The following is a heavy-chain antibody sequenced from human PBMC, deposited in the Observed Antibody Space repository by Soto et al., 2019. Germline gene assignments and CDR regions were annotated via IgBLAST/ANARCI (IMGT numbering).Heavy chain of an antibody. V-gene: IGHV3-23*01. CDR2: ISGSGETT. CDR3: ARVHTPVGVVITTAFDI. J-gene: IGHJ3*02. CDR1: GFTFTTYA. D-gene: IGHD3-22*01. Sequence: GGSLRLSCAASGFTFTTYAMNWVRQAPGKGLEWVSGISGSGETTYYANSVKGRFTISRDNSKNTLYLQTNSLRAEDTAVYYCARVHTPVGVVITTAFDIWGQGTMVTVSS.